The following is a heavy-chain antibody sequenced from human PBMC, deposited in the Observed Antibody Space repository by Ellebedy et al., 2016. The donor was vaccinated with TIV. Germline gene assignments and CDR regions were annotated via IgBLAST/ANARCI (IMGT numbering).Heavy chain of an antibody. J-gene: IGHJ4*02. Sequence: GESLKISXAASGFTFSSYAMHWVRQAPGKGLEWVAVISYDGSNKYYADSVKGRFTISRDNSKNTLYLQMNSLRAEDTAVYYCARDQWEDTFDYWGQGTLVTVSS. CDR3: ARDQWEDTFDY. CDR2: ISYDGSNK. CDR1: GFTFSSYA. D-gene: IGHD1-26*01. V-gene: IGHV3-30-3*01.